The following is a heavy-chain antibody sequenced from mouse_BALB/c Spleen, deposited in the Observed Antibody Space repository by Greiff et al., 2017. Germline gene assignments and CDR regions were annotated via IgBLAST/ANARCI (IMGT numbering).Heavy chain of an antibody. Sequence: VESGGGLVQPGGSRKLSCAASGFTFSSFGMHWVRQAPETGLEWVAYISSGSSTIYYADTVKGRFTISRDNPKNTLFLQMTSLRSEDTAMYYCARDTTVSLDYWGQGTTLTVSS. CDR1: GFTFSSFG. CDR2: ISSGSSTI. J-gene: IGHJ2*01. V-gene: IGHV5-17*02. D-gene: IGHD1-1*01. CDR3: ARDTTVSLDY.